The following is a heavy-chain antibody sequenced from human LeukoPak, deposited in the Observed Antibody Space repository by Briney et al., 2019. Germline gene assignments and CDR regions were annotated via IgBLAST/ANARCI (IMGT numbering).Heavy chain of an antibody. CDR3: ARSGSGYLRYYFDY. Sequence: PSETLSLTCTVSGGSISSSSYYWGWIRQPPGKGLEWIGSMYSSGSTYYNPSLKSRVTISVDTSKNQFSLKLSSTTAADTAVYYCARSGSGYLRYYFDYWGQGTLVTVSS. V-gene: IGHV4-39*07. J-gene: IGHJ4*02. CDR2: MYSSGST. D-gene: IGHD5-12*01. CDR1: GGSISSSSYY.